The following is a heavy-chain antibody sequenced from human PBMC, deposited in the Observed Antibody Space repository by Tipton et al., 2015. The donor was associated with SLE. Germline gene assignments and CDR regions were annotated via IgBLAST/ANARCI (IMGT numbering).Heavy chain of an antibody. D-gene: IGHD3-10*01. CDR3: ARSWSGRRECDY. CDR1: DDSVSSAYY. V-gene: IGHV4-38-2*02. J-gene: IGHJ4*02. Sequence: LSCIVSDDSVSSAYYWAWIRQPPGKGLQWIACIYRTGTTYVNPSLKSRVSMSMDTSNNRFSLTMTSLTVADTAVYYCARSWSGRRECDYWGPGTLVTVSS. CDR2: IYRTGTT.